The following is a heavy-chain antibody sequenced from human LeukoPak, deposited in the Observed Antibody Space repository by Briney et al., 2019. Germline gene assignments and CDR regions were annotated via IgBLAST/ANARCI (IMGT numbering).Heavy chain of an antibody. Sequence: SETLSLTCTVSGGSISSYYWSWIRQPPGKGLEWIGYIYYSGSTNYNPSLKSRVTISVDTSKNQFSLKLSSVTAADTAVYYCARVGCSGGSCYSGAGSFDYWGQGTLVTVSS. CDR3: ARVGCSGGSCYSGAGSFDY. CDR1: GGSISSYY. CDR2: IYYSGST. V-gene: IGHV4-59*01. J-gene: IGHJ4*02. D-gene: IGHD2-15*01.